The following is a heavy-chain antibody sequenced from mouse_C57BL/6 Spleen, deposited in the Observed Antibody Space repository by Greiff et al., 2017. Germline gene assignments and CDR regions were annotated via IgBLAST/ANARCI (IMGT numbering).Heavy chain of an antibody. V-gene: IGHV1-22*01. Sequence: EVQLQQSGPELVKPGASVKMSCKASGYTFTDYNMHWVKQSHGKSLEWIGYINPNNGGTSYNQKFKGKATLTVNKSSSTAYMELRSLTSEDSAVYCCALDSSGYIYAMDYWGQGTSVTVSS. CDR3: ALDSSGYIYAMDY. J-gene: IGHJ4*01. D-gene: IGHD3-2*02. CDR2: INPNNGGT. CDR1: GYTFTDYN.